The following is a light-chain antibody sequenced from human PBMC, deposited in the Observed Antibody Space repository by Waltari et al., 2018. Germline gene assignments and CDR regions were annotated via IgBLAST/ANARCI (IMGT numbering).Light chain of an antibody. CDR2: GAS. J-gene: IGKJ1*01. Sequence: DIQMTQSPSSLSASVGDRVSITCRASQGISTFLNWYQQSPGKAPKLLIYGASTLHSGVPSRFTGSGSGTDFTLTISSLQPEDFASYYCQQTVSLPRTFGQGTTGEV. CDR1: QGISTF. CDR3: QQTVSLPRT. V-gene: IGKV1-39*01.